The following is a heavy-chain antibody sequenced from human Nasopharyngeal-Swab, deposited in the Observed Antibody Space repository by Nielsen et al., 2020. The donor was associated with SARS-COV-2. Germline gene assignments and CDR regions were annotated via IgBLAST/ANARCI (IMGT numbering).Heavy chain of an antibody. CDR1: GFTFSSYD. J-gene: IGHJ6*03. CDR2: IGTAGDP. Sequence: GVLKISCAASGFTFSSYDMHWVRQATGKGLEWVSAIGTAGDPYYPGSVKGRFTISRENAKNSLYLQMNSLRAGDTAVYYCARGAYCGGDCYSDYYYYMDVWGKGTTVTVSS. D-gene: IGHD2-21*02. V-gene: IGHV3-13*05. CDR3: ARGAYCGGDCYSDYYYYMDV.